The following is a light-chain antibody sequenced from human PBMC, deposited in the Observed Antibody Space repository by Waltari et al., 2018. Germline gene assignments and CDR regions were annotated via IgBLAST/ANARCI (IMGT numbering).Light chain of an antibody. Sequence: SYELTQPPSVSVSPGQTASITCSGDKLGDKYACWYQQKPGQSPVLVIYQDNKRPSGIPERFSGSNSETTATLTISGTQAMDEADYYCQAWDSSTVVFGGGTKLTVL. J-gene: IGLJ2*01. CDR3: QAWDSSTVV. CDR1: KLGDKY. CDR2: QDN. V-gene: IGLV3-1*01.